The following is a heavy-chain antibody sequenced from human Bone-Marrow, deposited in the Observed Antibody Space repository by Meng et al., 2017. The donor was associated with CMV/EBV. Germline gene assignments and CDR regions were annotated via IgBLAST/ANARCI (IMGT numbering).Heavy chain of an antibody. V-gene: IGHV3-23*01. CDR2: ISGSGGST. Sequence: GGSLRLSCAASGFTFSSYAMSWVRQAPGKGLEWVSAISGSGGSTYYADSVKGRFTISRDNSKNTLYLQMNSPRAEDTAVYYCARDTNADQLLSHVGMDVWGQGTTVTVSS. D-gene: IGHD2-2*01. J-gene: IGHJ6*02. CDR3: ARDTNADQLLSHVGMDV. CDR1: GFTFSSYA.